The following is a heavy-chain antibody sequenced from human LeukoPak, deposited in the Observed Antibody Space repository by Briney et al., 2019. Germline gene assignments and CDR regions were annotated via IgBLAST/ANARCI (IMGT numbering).Heavy chain of an antibody. J-gene: IGHJ6*02. CDR2: ISSSSSYI. D-gene: IGHD3-3*01. CDR1: GFTFSSYS. V-gene: IGHV3-21*01. Sequence: GGSLRLSCAASGFTFSSYSMNWVRQAPGKGLEWVSSISSSSSYIYYADSVKGRFTISRDNAKNSLYLQMNSLRAEDTAVYYCARAPEYYDFRSGYHYYGMDVWGQGTTVTVSS. CDR3: ARAPEYYDFRSGYHYYGMDV.